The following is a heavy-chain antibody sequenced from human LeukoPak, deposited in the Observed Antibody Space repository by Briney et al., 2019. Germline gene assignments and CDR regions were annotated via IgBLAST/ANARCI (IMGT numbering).Heavy chain of an antibody. CDR3: ARHTSVYDTDY. V-gene: IGHV5-51*01. J-gene: IGHJ4*02. CDR2: IYPGDSDI. D-gene: IGHD5/OR15-5a*01. CDR1: GYSFTNYW. Sequence: GESLKISCQGSGYSFTNYWIGWVRQMPGKGLEWMGIIYPGDSDIRYSPSFQGQVTISADKSISTAYLQWSSLKASDSAMYYCARHTSVYDTDYWGQGTLVTVSS.